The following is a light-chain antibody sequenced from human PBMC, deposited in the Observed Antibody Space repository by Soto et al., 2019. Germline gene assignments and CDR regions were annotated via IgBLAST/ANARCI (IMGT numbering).Light chain of an antibody. Sequence: EIVLTQSPGSLSLSLGERATLSCRASQSVYSAFFAWYQQKPGQPPRLLMYGASRRATGIPARFSGSGSGTDFTLTISRLEPEDFAVYYCHQYASSLTFGQGTKVEI. J-gene: IGKJ1*01. CDR3: HQYASSLT. V-gene: IGKV3-20*01. CDR1: QSVYSAF. CDR2: GAS.